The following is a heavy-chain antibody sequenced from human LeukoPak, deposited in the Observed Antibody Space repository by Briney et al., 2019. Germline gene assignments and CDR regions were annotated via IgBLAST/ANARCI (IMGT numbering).Heavy chain of an antibody. CDR3: ARGGSGNSNWFDP. D-gene: IGHD4-23*01. V-gene: IGHV3-21*05. CDR1: GFTFSSYS. Sequence: GGSLRLSCAASGFTFSSYSMNWVRQAPGRGLEWVSYISSSSSLMHYADSVKGRFTISRDNAKNSLDLQMNSLRVEDTALYYCARGGSGNSNWFDPWGQGTLVTVSS. CDR2: ISSSSSLM. J-gene: IGHJ5*02.